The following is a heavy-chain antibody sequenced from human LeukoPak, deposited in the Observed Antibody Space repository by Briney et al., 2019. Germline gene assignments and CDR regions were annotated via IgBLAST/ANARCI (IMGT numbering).Heavy chain of an antibody. CDR1: GFTFSNAW. Sequence: GGSLRLSCAASGFTFSNAWMSWVRQAPGKGLEWVGRIKSKTDGGTTDYAAPVKGRFTISRDDSKNTLYLQMNSLKTEDTAVYYCAKDLSDPVMVIESWGQGTLVTVSS. CDR2: IKSKTDGGTT. CDR3: AKDLSDPVMVIES. J-gene: IGHJ4*02. V-gene: IGHV3-15*01. D-gene: IGHD5-18*01.